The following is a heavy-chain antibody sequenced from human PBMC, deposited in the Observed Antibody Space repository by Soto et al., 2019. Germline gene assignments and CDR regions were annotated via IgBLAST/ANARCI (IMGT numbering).Heavy chain of an antibody. Sequence: SETLSLTCTVSGGSISSGGYYWSWIRQHPGKGLEWIGYIYYSGSTYYNPSLKSRVTISVDTSKNQFSLKLSSVTAADTAVYYCARAPGYSSSWYSLENYYYGMDVWGQGTTVTVSS. V-gene: IGHV4-31*03. J-gene: IGHJ6*02. CDR3: ARAPGYSSSWYSLENYYYGMDV. CDR2: IYYSGST. CDR1: GGSISSGGYY. D-gene: IGHD6-13*01.